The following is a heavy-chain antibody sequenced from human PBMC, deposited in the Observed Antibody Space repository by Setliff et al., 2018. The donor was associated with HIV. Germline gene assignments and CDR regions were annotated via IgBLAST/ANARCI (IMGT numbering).Heavy chain of an antibody. D-gene: IGHD6-6*01. CDR3: AKQYSMYYYYYMDV. CDR2: ISGSGGST. J-gene: IGHJ6*03. CDR1: GFTFSSYA. Sequence: PGGSLRLSCAASGFTFSSYAMSWVRQAPGKGLEWVSTISGSGGSTYYADSVKGRFTSCRDKSKNTMFLQMNSLRVEDTAVYYCAKQYSMYYYYYMDVWGKGTTVTVSS. V-gene: IGHV3-23*01.